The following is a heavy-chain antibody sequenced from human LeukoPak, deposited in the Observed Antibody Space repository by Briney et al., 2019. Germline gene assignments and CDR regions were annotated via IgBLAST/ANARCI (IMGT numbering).Heavy chain of an antibody. CDR3: AVHLGYTSWTAHRGILDY. Sequence: GASVKVSCKASGFTFSSSAVQWVRQARGQRLEWIGWIVVDSGHTNYAQKFQERVTITRDMSTSTAYMELSGLRSEDTAVYYCAVHLGYTSWTAHRGILDYWGQGILVTVSS. J-gene: IGHJ4*02. CDR2: IVVDSGHT. V-gene: IGHV1-58*01. D-gene: IGHD6-13*01. CDR1: GFTFSSSA.